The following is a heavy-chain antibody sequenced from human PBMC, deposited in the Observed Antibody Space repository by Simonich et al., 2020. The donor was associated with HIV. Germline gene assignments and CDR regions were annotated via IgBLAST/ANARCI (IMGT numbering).Heavy chain of an antibody. CDR1: GFTLDDYG. D-gene: IGHD3-10*01. V-gene: IGHV3-20*04. CDR3: AREGAGMDPDY. CDR2: INWSSDST. J-gene: IGHJ4*02. Sequence: EVQLVESGGGVVRPGGSLRLSCAASGFTLDDYGMGWVRQAPGKGLEWVSGINWSSDSTGYADSVKGRFTISRDNAKNSLYLQMNSLRAEDTALYYCAREGAGMDPDYWGQGTLVTVSS.